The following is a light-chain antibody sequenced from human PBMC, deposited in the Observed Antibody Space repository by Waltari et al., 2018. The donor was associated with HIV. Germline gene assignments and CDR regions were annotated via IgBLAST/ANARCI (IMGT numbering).Light chain of an antibody. CDR3: ETWDSSLNAVV. CDR1: RANIGSNS. V-gene: IGLV1-44*01. J-gene: IGLJ2*01. Sequence: QSVLTQPRSASGTPGQGVTISCSGSRANIGSNSVNWYQQFPGEAPKLLIYYKDQRPSGVPDRLSGSKSGTSASLAFSGLQSEDEADYYCETWDSSLNAVVFGGGTKLTVL. CDR2: YKD.